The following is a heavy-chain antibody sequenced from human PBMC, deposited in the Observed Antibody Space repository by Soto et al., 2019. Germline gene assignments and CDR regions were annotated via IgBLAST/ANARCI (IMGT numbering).Heavy chain of an antibody. V-gene: IGHV4-34*01. D-gene: IGHD6-13*01. CDR1: GGSFSGYY. CDR2: INHSGST. Sequence: SETLSLTCAVYGGSFSGYYWSWIRQPPGKGLEWIGEINHSGSTNYNPSLKSRVTISVDTTKNQFSLKLSSVTAADTAVYYCGRVRPGAAAGTPYYYYYGMDVWGQGTTVTVSS. J-gene: IGHJ6*02. CDR3: GRVRPGAAAGTPYYYYYGMDV.